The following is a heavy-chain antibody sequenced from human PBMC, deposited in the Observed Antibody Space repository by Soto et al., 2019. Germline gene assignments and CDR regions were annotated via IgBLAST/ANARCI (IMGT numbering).Heavy chain of an antibody. Sequence: QVQLVQSGAEVKKPGASVKVSCKASGYSFADYYMHWVRQAPGQGLEWMGWINPDSGGTNYAQKFQGRVTMTRDSSITTAYMEPTGLRSDDTAVYYCARDQMTTVTINDYYGMDVWGQGTTVTVSS. CDR1: GYSFADYY. CDR3: ARDQMTTVTINDYYGMDV. D-gene: IGHD4-17*01. CDR2: INPDSGGT. V-gene: IGHV1-2*02. J-gene: IGHJ6*02.